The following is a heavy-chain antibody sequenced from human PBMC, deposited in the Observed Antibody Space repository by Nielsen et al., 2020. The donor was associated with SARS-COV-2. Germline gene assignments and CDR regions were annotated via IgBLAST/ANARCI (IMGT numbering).Heavy chain of an antibody. CDR3: AKGSYGDYYYYGMDV. Sequence: LRLSCAASGFTFDDYAMHWVRQAPGKGLEWVSGISWNSGSIGYADSVKGRFTISRDNAKNSLYLQMNSLRAEDTALYYCAKGSYGDYYYYGMDVWGQGTTVTVSS. D-gene: IGHD5-18*01. CDR2: ISWNSGSI. V-gene: IGHV3-9*01. J-gene: IGHJ6*02. CDR1: GFTFDDYA.